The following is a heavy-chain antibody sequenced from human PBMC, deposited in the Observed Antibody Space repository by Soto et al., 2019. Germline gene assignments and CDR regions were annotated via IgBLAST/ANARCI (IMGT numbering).Heavy chain of an antibody. CDR1: GFTFSSYA. D-gene: IGHD3-22*01. CDR3: AARYYYDSSGADY. J-gene: IGHJ4*02. Sequence: GGSLRLSCAASGFTFSSYAMSWVRQAPGKGLEWVSAIGGSGGSTYYADSVKGRFTISRDNSKNTLYLQMNSLRAEDTAVYYCAARYYYDSSGADYWGQGTLVTVSS. CDR2: IGGSGGST. V-gene: IGHV3-23*01.